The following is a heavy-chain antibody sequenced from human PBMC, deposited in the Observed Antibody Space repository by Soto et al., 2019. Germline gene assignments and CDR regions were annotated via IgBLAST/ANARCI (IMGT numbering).Heavy chain of an antibody. CDR3: ARDIRLGYSYGYEH. J-gene: IGHJ1*01. CDR2: IIPIFGTA. CDR1: GGTFSSYA. Sequence: SVKVSCKASGGTFSSYAISWVRQAPGQGLEWMGGIIPIFGTANYAQKFQGRVTITADKSTSTAYMELSSLRSGDTAVYYCARDIRLGYSYGYEHWGQGTVVTVSS. V-gene: IGHV1-69*06. D-gene: IGHD5-18*01.